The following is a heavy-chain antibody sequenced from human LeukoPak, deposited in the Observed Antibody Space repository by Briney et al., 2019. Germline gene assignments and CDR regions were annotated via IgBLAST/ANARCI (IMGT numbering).Heavy chain of an antibody. J-gene: IGHJ3*02. D-gene: IGHD5-18*01. CDR2: INTNTGNP. CDR3: ARREWGYSYAFDI. V-gene: IGHV7-4-1*02. Sequence: ASVKVSCKASGYIFTSSYIHWVRQAPGQGLEWMGWINTNTGNPTYAQGFTGRFVFSLDTSVSTAYLQISSLKAEDTAVYYCARREWGYSYAFDIWGQGTMVTVSS. CDR1: GYIFTSSY.